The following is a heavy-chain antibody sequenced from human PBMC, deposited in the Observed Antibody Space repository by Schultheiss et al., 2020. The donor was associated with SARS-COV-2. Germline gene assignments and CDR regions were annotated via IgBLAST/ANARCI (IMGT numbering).Heavy chain of an antibody. Sequence: SETLSLTCTVSGYSISSGYYWGWIRQPPGKGLEWIGEINHSGSTNYNPSLKSRVTISVDTSKNQFSLKLSSVTAADTAVYYCARGSYSSSWYWYFQHWGQGTLVTVSS. D-gene: IGHD6-13*01. CDR3: ARGSYSSSWYWYFQH. V-gene: IGHV4-38-2*02. CDR2: INHSGST. J-gene: IGHJ1*01. CDR1: GYSISSGYY.